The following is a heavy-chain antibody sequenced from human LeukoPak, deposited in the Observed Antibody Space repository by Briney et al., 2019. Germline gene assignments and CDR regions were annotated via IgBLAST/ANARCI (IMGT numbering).Heavy chain of an antibody. CDR3: ARSVRGVRFDY. V-gene: IGHV4-59*01. CDR2: IYYSGST. J-gene: IGHJ4*02. CDR1: GGSISSYY. D-gene: IGHD3-10*02. Sequence: SETLTLTCTVSGGSISSYYWSWIRQPPGKGLEWIGYIYYSGSTNYNPSLKSRVTISVDTSKNQFSLKLSSVTAADTAVYYCARSVRGVRFDYWGQGTLVTVSS.